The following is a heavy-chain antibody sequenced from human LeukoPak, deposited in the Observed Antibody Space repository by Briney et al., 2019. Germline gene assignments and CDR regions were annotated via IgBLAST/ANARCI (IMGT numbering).Heavy chain of an antibody. CDR2: IYYSGST. CDR3: ARTTGRYLQFDP. J-gene: IGHJ5*02. Sequence: PSETLSLTCTVSGGSVSSGSYYWSWIRQPPGKGLEWIGYIYYSGSTNYNPSLKSRVTISVDTSKNQFSLKLSSVTAADTAVYYCARTTGRYLQFDPWGQGTLVTVSS. CDR1: GGSVSSGSYY. D-gene: IGHD3-9*01. V-gene: IGHV4-61*01.